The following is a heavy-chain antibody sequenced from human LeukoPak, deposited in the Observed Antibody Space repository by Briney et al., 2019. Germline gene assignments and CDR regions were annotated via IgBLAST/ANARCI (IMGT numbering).Heavy chain of an antibody. CDR2: IYYSGGT. D-gene: IGHD3-3*01. Sequence: PSETLSLTCTVSDGSISSSSYYWDWIRQPPGKGLEWIGSIYYSGGTYYNPSLKSRVTISVDTSKNQFSLKLSSVTAADTAVYYCARSGYPGRLLDYWGQGTLVTVSS. CDR1: DGSISSSSYY. J-gene: IGHJ4*02. V-gene: IGHV4-39*07. CDR3: ARSGYPGRLLDY.